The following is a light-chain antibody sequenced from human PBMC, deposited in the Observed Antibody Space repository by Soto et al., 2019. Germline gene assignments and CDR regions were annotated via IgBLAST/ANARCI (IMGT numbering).Light chain of an antibody. CDR2: AAS. J-gene: IGKJ1*01. V-gene: IGKV1-27*01. Sequence: DIQMTQSPSSLSASVGERVTITCRATKDISNYLAWYQQKPGKVPNLLIYAASTLQSGVPSRFSGSGSGTDFTLTISSLQPEDVATYYCQKYNSAPPWTFGQGTKVEI. CDR1: KDISNY. CDR3: QKYNSAPPWT.